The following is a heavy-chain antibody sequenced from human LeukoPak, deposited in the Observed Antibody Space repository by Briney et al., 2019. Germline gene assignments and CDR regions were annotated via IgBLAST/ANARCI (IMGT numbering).Heavy chain of an antibody. CDR2: ISSSSSTI. Sequence: GGSLRLSCAASGLTFSSYWMSWVRQAPGKGLEWVSYISSSSSTIYYADSVKGRFTISRDNSKDTLYLQMNSLRAEDTAVYYCALSRGAYNYGPFDYWGQGTLVTVSS. CDR3: ALSRGAYNYGPFDY. V-gene: IGHV3-48*01. D-gene: IGHD5-18*01. CDR1: GLTFSSYW. J-gene: IGHJ4*02.